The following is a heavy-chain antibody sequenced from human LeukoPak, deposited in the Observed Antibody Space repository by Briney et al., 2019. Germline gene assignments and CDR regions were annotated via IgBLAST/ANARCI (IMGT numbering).Heavy chain of an antibody. CDR1: GYSFTDYG. Sequence: PGGSLRLSCAGSGYSFTDYGMGWVRQAPGRGLEWVSALNGDGSETYYADSVEGRFIISRDNSKRTLYLQMSSLRADDTAVYYCSKGPGGFWDYWGQGALVTVAS. CDR3: SKGPGGFWDY. D-gene: IGHD3-3*01. J-gene: IGHJ4*02. CDR2: LNGDGSET. V-gene: IGHV3-23*01.